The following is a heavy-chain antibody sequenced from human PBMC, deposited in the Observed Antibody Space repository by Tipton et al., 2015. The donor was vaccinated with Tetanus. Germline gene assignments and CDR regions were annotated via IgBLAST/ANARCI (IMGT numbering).Heavy chain of an antibody. Sequence: LRLSCAVSGYSISSGYYWGWIRQPPGKGLEWIGTIYHSGNTYYKPSLKSRVTISVDTSKNHFSQKLTSVTAADTAVYYCARIRTTVGYFDFWGQGTLVTVTS. CDR2: IYHSGNT. CDR3: ARIRTTVGYFDF. CDR1: GYSISSGYY. J-gene: IGHJ4*02. V-gene: IGHV4-38-2*01. D-gene: IGHD1-26*01.